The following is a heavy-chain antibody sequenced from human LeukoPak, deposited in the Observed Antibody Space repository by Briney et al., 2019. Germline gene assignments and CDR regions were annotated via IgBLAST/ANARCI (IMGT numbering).Heavy chain of an antibody. J-gene: IGHJ3*02. D-gene: IGHD6-13*01. CDR1: GYTFTSYY. Sequence: ASVKVSCKASGYTFTSYYMHWVRQAPGQGLEWMGIINPSGGSTSYAQKFQGRVTITTDESTSTAYMELSSLRSEDTAVYYCARDSSWYRGAFDIWGQGTMVTVSS. CDR2: INPSGGST. CDR3: ARDSSWYRGAFDI. V-gene: IGHV1-46*01.